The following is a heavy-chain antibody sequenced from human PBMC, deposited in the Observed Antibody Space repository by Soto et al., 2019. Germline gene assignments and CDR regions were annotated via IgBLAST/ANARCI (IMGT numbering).Heavy chain of an antibody. CDR2: INQRETT. V-gene: IGHV4-34*01. CDR1: GGSLSNYY. D-gene: IGHD6-6*01. Sequence: QVQLQQWGAGLLKPSETLSLTYAVYGGSLSNYYWSWIRQPPGKGLEWIGEINQRETTNYNPSLKSRVTISRDTSKNQFSLKLASVTAADTAVYYCARAVSARPDGTYYYAMDVWGQGTTVTVSS. CDR3: ARAVSARPDGTYYYAMDV. J-gene: IGHJ6*02.